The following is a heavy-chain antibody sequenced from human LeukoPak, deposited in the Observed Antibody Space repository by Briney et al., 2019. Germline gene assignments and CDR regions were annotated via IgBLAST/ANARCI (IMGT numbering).Heavy chain of an antibody. V-gene: IGHV3-21*01. CDR3: ARAPGIAARAAHYYYYYYMDV. CDR1: GFTFSSYS. CDR2: ISSSSSYI. Sequence: KPGGSLRLSCAASGFTFSSYSMNWVRKAPGKGLEWVSSISSSSSYIYYADSVKGRFTISIDNAKNSLYLQMNSLRAEDTAVYYCARAPGIAARAAHYYYYYYMDVWGKGTTVTVSS. D-gene: IGHD6-6*01. J-gene: IGHJ6*03.